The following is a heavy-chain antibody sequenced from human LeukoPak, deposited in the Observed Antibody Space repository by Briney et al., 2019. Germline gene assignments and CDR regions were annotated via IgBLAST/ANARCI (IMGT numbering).Heavy chain of an antibody. D-gene: IGHD6-25*01. Sequence: GGSLRLSCAASGFTFSSYGMHWVRQAPGKGLEWVAVISYDGSNKYYADSVKGRFTISRDNSKNTLYLQMNSPRAEDAAVYYCAKDRSSGDFDYWGQGTLVTVSS. CDR2: ISYDGSNK. V-gene: IGHV3-30*18. CDR3: AKDRSSGDFDY. CDR1: GFTFSSYG. J-gene: IGHJ4*02.